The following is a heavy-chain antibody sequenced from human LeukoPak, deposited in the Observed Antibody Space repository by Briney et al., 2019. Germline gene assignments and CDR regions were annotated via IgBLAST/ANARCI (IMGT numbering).Heavy chain of an antibody. Sequence: GASVNAYCKASGYTFTSFGIIWVLQACGQVLDWFRWISAYNGNTNYAQKLQGRVTMTTDTSTSTAYMELRSLRSDDTAVYYCARVWGVTTDDFDYWGQGTLVTVSS. V-gene: IGHV1-18*01. D-gene: IGHD4-11*01. J-gene: IGHJ4*02. CDR3: ARVWGVTTDDFDY. CDR2: ISAYNGNT. CDR1: GYTFTSFG.